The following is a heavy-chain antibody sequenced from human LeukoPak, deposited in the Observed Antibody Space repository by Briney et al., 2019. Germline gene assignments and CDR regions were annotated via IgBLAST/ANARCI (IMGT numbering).Heavy chain of an antibody. CDR3: ARGPHRAAPSF. J-gene: IGHJ4*02. D-gene: IGHD6-13*01. V-gene: IGHV4-34*01. CDR1: GGSFSGYY. CDR2: INHSGST. Sequence: SETLSLTCAVYGGSFSGYYWSWIRQPPGKGLEWIGEINHSGSTNYNPSLKSRVTISVDTSKNQFSLKLSSVTAADTAVYYCARGPHRAAPSFWGQGTLVTVSS.